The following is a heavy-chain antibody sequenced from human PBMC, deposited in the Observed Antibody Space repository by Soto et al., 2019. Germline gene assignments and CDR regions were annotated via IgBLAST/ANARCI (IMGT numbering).Heavy chain of an antibody. CDR1: GFAFSTKW. J-gene: IGHJ5*02. D-gene: IGHD1-26*01. V-gene: IGHV3-74*01. Sequence: EVQLVESGGGLVQPGGSLRLSCAASGFAFSTKWMHWVRQGPGKGLVLVSRINIDGTTTNYADSVKGRFTISRDNAKNMLYLQMDSLRAEDTAVYYCARIPYSDTDPCPWGQGTLVTVSS. CDR2: INIDGTTT. CDR3: ARIPYSDTDPCP.